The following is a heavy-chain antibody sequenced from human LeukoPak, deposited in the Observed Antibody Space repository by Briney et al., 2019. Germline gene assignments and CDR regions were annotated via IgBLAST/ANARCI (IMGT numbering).Heavy chain of an antibody. CDR1: SFISDY. V-gene: IGHV5-51*01. J-gene: IGHJ4*02. CDR2: INPDNCKT. Sequence: SFISDYIGWLSHMPPKEGVWRGSINPDNCKTTYNPSFQRQVTTSVDKSINTSYLQWSSMAASDTTMYYCAGSSCIGTGVYVHVFDSWGQGTLVAVSS. CDR3: AGSSCIGTGVYVHVFDS. D-gene: IGHD2-8*02.